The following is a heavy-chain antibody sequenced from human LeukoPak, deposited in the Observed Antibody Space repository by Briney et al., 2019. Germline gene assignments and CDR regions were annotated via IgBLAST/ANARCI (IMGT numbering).Heavy chain of an antibody. V-gene: IGHV4-4*02. D-gene: IGHD3-22*01. CDR3: ARNDYDTSGYYYRL. CDR2: IYHSGST. Sequence: SGTLSLTCAVSGGSISSSNWWSWVRQPPGKGLEWIGEIYHSGSTNYNPSLKSRVTISVDKSKNQFSLKLSSVTAADTAVYYCARNDYDTSGYYYRLWGQGTLVTVSS. J-gene: IGHJ4*02. CDR1: GGSISSSNW.